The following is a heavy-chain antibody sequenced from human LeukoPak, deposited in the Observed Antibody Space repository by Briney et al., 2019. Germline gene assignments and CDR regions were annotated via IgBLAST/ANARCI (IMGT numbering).Heavy chain of an antibody. V-gene: IGHV3-30*18. J-gene: IGHJ4*02. CDR2: ISYDGSNK. CDR3: AKVPRSYYDEIDFDY. Sequence: PGRSLRLSCAASGFTFSSYGMHWVRQAPGKGLEWVAVISYDGSNKYYADSVKGRFTISRDNSKNTLYLQMNSLRAEDTAVYYCAKVPRSYYDEIDFDYWGQGTLVTVSS. CDR1: GFTFSSYG. D-gene: IGHD1-26*01.